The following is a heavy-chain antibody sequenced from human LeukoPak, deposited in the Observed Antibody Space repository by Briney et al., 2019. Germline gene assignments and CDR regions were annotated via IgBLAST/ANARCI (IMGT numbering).Heavy chain of an antibody. CDR2: ISGSDGST. Sequence: GGSLRLSCAASGFTFSSYAMSWVRQAPGKGLEWVSAISGSDGSTYYADSVKGRFTISRDNSKNTLYLQMNSLRAEDTAVYYCAKDGTVTTGHFDYWGQGTLVTVSS. V-gene: IGHV3-23*01. CDR1: GFTFSSYA. J-gene: IGHJ4*02. CDR3: AKDGTVTTGHFDY. D-gene: IGHD4-17*01.